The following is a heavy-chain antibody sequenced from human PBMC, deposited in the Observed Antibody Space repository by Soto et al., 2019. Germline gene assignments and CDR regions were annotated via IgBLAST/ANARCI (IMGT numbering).Heavy chain of an antibody. CDR3: AKRRGAGGHFDY. J-gene: IGHJ4*02. Sequence: GGSLRLSCAASGFTFSSSAMGWVRQGPGKGLKWVAVVSIGGSTHYADSVRGRFTISRDNSKNTLSLQMNSLTAEDTAVYFCAKRRGAGGHFDYWGQGALVTVSS. V-gene: IGHV3-23*01. D-gene: IGHD2-15*01. CDR1: GFTFSSSA. CDR2: VSIGGST.